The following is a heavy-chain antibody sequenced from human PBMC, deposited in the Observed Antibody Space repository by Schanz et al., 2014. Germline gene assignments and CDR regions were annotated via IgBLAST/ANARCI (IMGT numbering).Heavy chain of an antibody. CDR2: INTGSGDT. CDR3: ARDLPYCDGGKCYSDGFDI. D-gene: IGHD2-21*01. V-gene: IGHV1-3*04. Sequence: QVHLVQSGAEVKRPGASVKVSCKASEYSFTSNSMHWVRQAPGQRLEWMGWINTGSGDTKYSQNFRGRFTITMDTSASTSYMELSSLRSEDTAVYYCARDLPYCDGGKCYSDGFDIWGQGTLVTISS. CDR1: EYSFTSNS. J-gene: IGHJ3*02.